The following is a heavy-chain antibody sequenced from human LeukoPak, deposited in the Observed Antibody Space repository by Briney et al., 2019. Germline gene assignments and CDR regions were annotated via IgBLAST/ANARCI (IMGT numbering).Heavy chain of an antibody. D-gene: IGHD3-10*01. Sequence: PSETLSLTCSVSGDSISIYYWSWIRQPPGKGLEWIGYIYNSGSTNYNPSLKSRVTISVDTSKNQFSLKLTSVTTADTAVYYCARDRELGYWGQGTLVTVSS. CDR2: IYNSGST. CDR3: ARDRELGY. V-gene: IGHV4-59*01. CDR1: GDSISIYY. J-gene: IGHJ4*02.